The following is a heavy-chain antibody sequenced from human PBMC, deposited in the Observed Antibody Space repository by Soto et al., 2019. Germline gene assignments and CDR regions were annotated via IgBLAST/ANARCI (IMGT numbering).Heavy chain of an antibody. D-gene: IGHD3-16*02. Sequence: GGSLRLSCAASGFTFSSYAMSWVRQAPGKGLEWVSAISGSGGSTYYADSVKGRFTISRDNSKNTLYLQMNSLRAEDTAVYYCAKGESVHIWGSYRPHYFDYWGQGTLVTVSS. J-gene: IGHJ4*02. V-gene: IGHV3-23*01. CDR2: ISGSGGST. CDR1: GFTFSSYA. CDR3: AKGESVHIWGSYRPHYFDY.